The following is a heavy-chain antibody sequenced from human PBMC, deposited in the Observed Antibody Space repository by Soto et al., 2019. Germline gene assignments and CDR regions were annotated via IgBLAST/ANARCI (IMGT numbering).Heavy chain of an antibody. D-gene: IGHD4-17*01. Sequence: LVQAGGGLVPPGESLTVSCAPSQFSFSNYWMNWVRPAPGKALEWVANIKKDESETDDVDSVRGRFTIFRANAKNLLYLQMRRLRVEDTAVYYCARSHTGDYEFRAFDIWGQGTVVTV. J-gene: IGHJ3*02. V-gene: IGHV3-7*03. CDR3: ARSHTGDYEFRAFDI. CDR2: IKKDESET. CDR1: QFSFSNYW.